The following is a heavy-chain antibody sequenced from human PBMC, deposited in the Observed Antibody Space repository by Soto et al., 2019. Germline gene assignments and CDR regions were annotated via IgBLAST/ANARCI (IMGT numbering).Heavy chain of an antibody. CDR1: GFTFSSYA. Sequence: GGSLRLSCAASGFTFSSYAMSWVRQAPGKGLEWVSAISGSGGSTYYADSVKGRLTISRDNSKNTLYLQMNSLRAEDTAVYYCAKKGAYDYVWGSYRWGAFDIWGQGTMVTVSS. CDR3: AKKGAYDYVWGSYRWGAFDI. J-gene: IGHJ3*02. V-gene: IGHV3-23*01. CDR2: ISGSGGST. D-gene: IGHD3-16*02.